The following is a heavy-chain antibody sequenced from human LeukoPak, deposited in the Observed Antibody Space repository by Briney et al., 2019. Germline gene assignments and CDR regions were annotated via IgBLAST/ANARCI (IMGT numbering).Heavy chain of an antibody. D-gene: IGHD3-10*01. CDR3: ARDPSIGRWFGEQVIDY. CDR2: IYHSGST. Sequence: SQTLSLTCTVSGGSISSGGYYWSWIRQPPGKGLEWIGYIYHSGSTYYNPSLKSRVTISVDRSKNQFSLKLSSVTAADTAVYYCARDPSIGRWFGEQVIDYWGQGTLVTVSS. CDR1: GGSISSGGYY. V-gene: IGHV4-30-2*01. J-gene: IGHJ4*02.